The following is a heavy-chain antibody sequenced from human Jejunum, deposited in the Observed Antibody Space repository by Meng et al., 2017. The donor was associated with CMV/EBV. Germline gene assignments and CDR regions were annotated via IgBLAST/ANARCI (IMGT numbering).Heavy chain of an antibody. D-gene: IGHD3-10*01. CDR3: ARGRVYYSGWNPPYRMDV. CDR1: SISSLC. CDR2: NTNRGTK. J-gene: IGHJ6*02. Sequence: SISSLCWTWIRQPQGKGLEWIGYNTNRGTKKYNQKQKRRVSMSVEESQNKLSLNLNSVTAADTGLYYCARGRVYYSGWNPPYRMDVWGQGTTVTVSS. V-gene: IGHV4-59*01.